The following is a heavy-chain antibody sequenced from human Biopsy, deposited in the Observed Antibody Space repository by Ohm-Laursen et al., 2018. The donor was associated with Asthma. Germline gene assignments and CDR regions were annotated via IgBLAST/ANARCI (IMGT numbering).Heavy chain of an antibody. CDR1: GGTFSNFA. D-gene: IGHD6-19*01. CDR3: ARCQVGYSSGWSLLLKKIYYSGMDV. J-gene: IGHJ6*02. V-gene: IGHV1-69*13. CDR2: IMIVFGTT. Sequence: PSAKASCKAPGGTFSNFAISWVRQAPGQGLEWLGGIMIVFGTTNYAPKFQGRVNITADESTSTAYMEVTSLRSEDTAIYYCARCQVGYSSGWSLLLKKIYYSGMDVWGQGTAVTVSS.